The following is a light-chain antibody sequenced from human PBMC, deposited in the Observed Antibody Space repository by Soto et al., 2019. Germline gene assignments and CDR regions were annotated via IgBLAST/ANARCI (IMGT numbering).Light chain of an antibody. Sequence: QSVLTQPPSVSGAPGQRVTISCTWSSSNIGAGYDVHWYQHLPGTAPKLLIYGNINRPSGVPDRFSGSKPGTSASLAITGLQAEDEADYYCQSYDSSLSAVVFGGGTKVTVL. CDR1: SSNIGAGYD. CDR2: GNI. J-gene: IGLJ2*01. V-gene: IGLV1-40*01. CDR3: QSYDSSLSAVV.